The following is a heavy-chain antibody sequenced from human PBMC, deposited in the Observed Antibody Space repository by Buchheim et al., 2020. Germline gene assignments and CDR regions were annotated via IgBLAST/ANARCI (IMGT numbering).Heavy chain of an antibody. V-gene: IGHV1-8*01. Sequence: QVQLVQSGAEVKKPGASVKVSCKASGYTFTSYDINWVRQATGQGLEWMGWMNPNSGNTGYAQKFQGRVTMTRNTSITTATMELSSLRSEDTAVYYCARETPATVTTPPYYYYYGMDVWGQGTT. CDR2: MNPNSGNT. D-gene: IGHD4-17*01. J-gene: IGHJ6*02. CDR1: GYTFTSYD. CDR3: ARETPATVTTPPYYYYYGMDV.